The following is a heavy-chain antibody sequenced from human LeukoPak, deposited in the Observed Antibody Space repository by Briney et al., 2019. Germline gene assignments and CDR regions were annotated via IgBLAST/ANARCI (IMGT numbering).Heavy chain of an antibody. J-gene: IGHJ4*02. CDR1: GGSISSYY. D-gene: IGHD4-11*01. CDR3: ARESIYSKTRFDY. Sequence: SETLSLTCTVSGGSISSYYWSWIRQPPGKGLEWIGYIYYSGSTNYNPSLKSRVTISVDTSKNQFSLKLSSVTAADTAVYYCARESIYSKTRFDYWGQGTLVTVSS. CDR2: IYYSGST. V-gene: IGHV4-59*01.